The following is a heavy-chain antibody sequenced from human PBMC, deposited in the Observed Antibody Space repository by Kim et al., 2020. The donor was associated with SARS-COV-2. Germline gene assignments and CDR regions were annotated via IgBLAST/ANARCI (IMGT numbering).Heavy chain of an antibody. V-gene: IGHV3-7*03. Sequence: GGSLRLSCVGSGFTFGNYWMAWVRQAPGKGLEWVANMNLDGSQRAYVDSVMGRFTISRDNAKNSVFLQVNSLRAEDSALYYCATSMVRAAYDYWGQGTLVTVSS. CDR2: MNLDGSQR. D-gene: IGHD3-10*01. J-gene: IGHJ4*02. CDR1: GFTFGNYW. CDR3: ATSMVRAAYDY.